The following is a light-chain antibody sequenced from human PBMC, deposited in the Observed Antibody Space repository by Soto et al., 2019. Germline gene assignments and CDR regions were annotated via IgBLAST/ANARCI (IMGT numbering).Light chain of an antibody. CDR2: AAS. CDR1: QGIRSE. J-gene: IGKJ1*01. V-gene: IGKV1-6*01. CDR3: LHDYNYPRT. Sequence: AIQMTQTTSSLSASVGDRVTITCRASQGIRSELAWYQQKPGKAPNLLIYAASTLQSGVPSRFSGSGSGTDFTLTISSLQPEDFATYYCLHDYNYPRTFGQGTKVDIK.